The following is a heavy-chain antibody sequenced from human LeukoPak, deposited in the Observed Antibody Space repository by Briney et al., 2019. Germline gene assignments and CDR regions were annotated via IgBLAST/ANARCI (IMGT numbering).Heavy chain of an antibody. CDR3: ARFVVVTARDAFDI. CDR2: ISYDGSNK. CDR1: GFTFSSYD. J-gene: IGHJ3*02. D-gene: IGHD2-21*02. Sequence: GGSLSLSCAASGFTFSSYDMNWVRQAPGKGLEWVAVISYDGSNKYYADAVKGRFTISRDNSKNTLYLQMNSLRADDTAVYYCARFVVVTARDAFDIWGQETMVTVSS. V-gene: IGHV3-30*04.